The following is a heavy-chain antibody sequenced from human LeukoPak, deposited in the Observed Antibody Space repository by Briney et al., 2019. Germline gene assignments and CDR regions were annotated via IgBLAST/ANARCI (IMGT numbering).Heavy chain of an antibody. D-gene: IGHD4-17*01. CDR1: GFTFSSYG. CDR3: AKDGTRMTHYYYYDGMDV. V-gene: IGHV3-30*18. J-gene: IGHJ6*02. Sequence: GGSLRLSCAASGFTFSSYGMHWVRQAPGKGLEWGALISYDGSQKYHADSVKGRFTISRDNSKNALYLQMDSLRAEDTAVYYCAKDGTRMTHYYYYDGMDVWGQGTTVTVSS. CDR2: ISYDGSQK.